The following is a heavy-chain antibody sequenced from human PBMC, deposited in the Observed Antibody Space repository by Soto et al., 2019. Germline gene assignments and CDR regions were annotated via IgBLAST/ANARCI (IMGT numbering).Heavy chain of an antibody. CDR3: ARGASSDTVQDAFDI. CDR2: INPNSGGT. Sequence: QVQLVQSGAEVKKPGASVKVSCKASGYTFTGYYMHWVRQAPGQGLEWMGWINPNSGGTNYAQKFQGWVTMTRDTSISTAYMELSRLRSDDTAVYYCARGASSDTVQDAFDIWGQGTMVTVSS. V-gene: IGHV1-2*04. D-gene: IGHD1-26*01. CDR1: GYTFTGYY. J-gene: IGHJ3*02.